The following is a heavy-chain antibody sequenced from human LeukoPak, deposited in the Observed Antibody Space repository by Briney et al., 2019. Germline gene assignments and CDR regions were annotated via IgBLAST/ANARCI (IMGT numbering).Heavy chain of an antibody. V-gene: IGHV4-39*07. CDR2: IYYSGST. CDR1: GGSISSSSYY. J-gene: IGHJ4*02. CDR3: ARVSGMKVAVAGDFDY. Sequence: SETLSLTCTVSGGSISSSSYYWGWIRQPPGKGLEWIGSIYYSGSTYYNPSLKSRVTISVDTSKNQFSLKLSSVTAADTAVYYCARVSGMKVAVAGDFDYWGQGTLVTVSS. D-gene: IGHD6-19*01.